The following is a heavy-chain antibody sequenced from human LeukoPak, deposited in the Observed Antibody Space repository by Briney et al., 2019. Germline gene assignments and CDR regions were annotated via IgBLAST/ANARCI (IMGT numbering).Heavy chain of an antibody. D-gene: IGHD3-10*01. CDR3: VKMVRGVISTFHY. CDR2: ISGSGGT. J-gene: IGHJ4*02. CDR1: GFTFSTYA. Sequence: PGGSLRLSCAASGFTFSTYAMSWVRQAPGKGLEWVSGISGSGGTYYADSVKGRFTISRDNAKDTLYLQMNTLRAEDTAVYYCVKMVRGVISTFHYWGQGTLVTVSS. V-gene: IGHV3-23*01.